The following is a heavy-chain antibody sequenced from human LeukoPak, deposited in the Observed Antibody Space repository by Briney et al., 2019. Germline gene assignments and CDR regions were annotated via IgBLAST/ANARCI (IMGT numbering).Heavy chain of an antibody. J-gene: IGHJ5*02. Sequence: ASVKVSCKASGYTFTSYYIHWVRQAPGEGLEWLRIINPSGGSTSYAQKFQGRGTMTRETRTSPVDLELRSLRSEDTAVYYCARGRGNYDILTGLFDPWGQGTLVTVSS. D-gene: IGHD3-9*01. CDR3: ARGRGNYDILTGLFDP. CDR1: GYTFTSYY. V-gene: IGHV1-46*01. CDR2: INPSGGST.